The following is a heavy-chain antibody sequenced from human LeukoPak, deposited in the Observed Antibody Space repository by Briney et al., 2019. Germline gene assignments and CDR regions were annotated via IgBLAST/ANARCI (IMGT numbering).Heavy chain of an antibody. Sequence: GESLKISCKGSGYSFTSHWITWVRQMPGKGLEWMGRIDPSDSYTNYSPSFQGHVTISAHKSSSTAYLQWTSLKASDTAMYYCARLAVTGLEFDNWGQGTLVTVSS. V-gene: IGHV5-10-1*01. CDR2: IDPSDSYT. J-gene: IGHJ4*02. D-gene: IGHD4-17*01. CDR3: ARLAVTGLEFDN. CDR1: GYSFTSHW.